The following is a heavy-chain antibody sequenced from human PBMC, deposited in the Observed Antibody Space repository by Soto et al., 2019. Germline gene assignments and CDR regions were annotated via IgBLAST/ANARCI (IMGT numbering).Heavy chain of an antibody. Sequence: GASVKVSCKASGYTFTRYYMHWVRQAPGQGLEWMGIINPSGYGTSYAQKFQGRVTMTRDTSTSTFYMELRSLRSDDTAVYFCARDGVVVPSALYYFDYWGQGTLVTVSS. CDR1: GYTFTRYY. CDR2: INPSGYGT. V-gene: IGHV1-46*01. D-gene: IGHD2-2*01. CDR3: ARDGVVVPSALYYFDY. J-gene: IGHJ4*02.